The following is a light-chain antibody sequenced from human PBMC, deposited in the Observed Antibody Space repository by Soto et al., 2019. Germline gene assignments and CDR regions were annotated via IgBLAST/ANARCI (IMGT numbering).Light chain of an antibody. CDR3: SSYAGNNNLV. V-gene: IGLV2-8*01. Sequence: QSALTQPPSASGSPGQSVTISCTGTSSDIGDYNYVSWYQQHPGKAPKLMIYEVSKRPSGVPDRFSGSKSGNTASLTVSGLQAEDEADYYCSSYAGNNNLVFGTGTKLTVL. CDR1: SSDIGDYNY. J-gene: IGLJ1*01. CDR2: EVS.